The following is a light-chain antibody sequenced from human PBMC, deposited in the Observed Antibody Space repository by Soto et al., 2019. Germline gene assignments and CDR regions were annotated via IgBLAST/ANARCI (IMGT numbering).Light chain of an antibody. V-gene: IGLV1-47*01. Sequence: QPVLTQPPSASGTPGQRVTISCSGSSSNIGNFYVYWYQQLPGTAPKLLIYKNNQRPLGVPDRFSGSESGTSASLAISGLRSEDEADYYCAAWDDSLSGPGVFGGGTQLTVL. CDR2: KNN. CDR3: AAWDDSLSGPGV. CDR1: SSNIGNFY. J-gene: IGLJ7*01.